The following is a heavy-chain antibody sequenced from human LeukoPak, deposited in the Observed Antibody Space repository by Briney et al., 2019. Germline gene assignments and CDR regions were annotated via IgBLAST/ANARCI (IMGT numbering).Heavy chain of an antibody. V-gene: IGHV4-31*03. J-gene: IGHJ4*02. CDR2: IYYSGST. CDR1: GGSISSGDYY. Sequence: SQTLSLTCTVSGGSISSGDYYWSWIRQHPGKGLEWIGYIYYSGSTYYNPSLKSRVAISVDTSKNQFSLKLSSVTAADTAVYYCASLTTVTQGYFDSWGQGTLVTVSS. CDR3: ASLTTVTQGYFDS. D-gene: IGHD4-17*01.